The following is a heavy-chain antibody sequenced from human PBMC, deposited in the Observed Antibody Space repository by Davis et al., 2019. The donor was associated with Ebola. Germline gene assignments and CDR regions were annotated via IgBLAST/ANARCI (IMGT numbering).Heavy chain of an antibody. J-gene: IGHJ3*01. CDR1: GYTLTELS. Sequence: AASVKVSCKVSGYTLTELSIHWVRQAPGKGLEWVGYFDPEDAEPIYAQNFQDRVTMTEDTSTDTAYMELSSLRSDDTAVYYCAAGGIGGGFDVWGHGTMVTVSS. CDR3: AAGGIGGGFDV. V-gene: IGHV1-24*01. CDR2: FDPEDAEP. D-gene: IGHD1-14*01.